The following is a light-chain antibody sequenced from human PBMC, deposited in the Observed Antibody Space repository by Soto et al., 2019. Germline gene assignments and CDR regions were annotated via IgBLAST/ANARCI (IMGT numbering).Light chain of an antibody. CDR2: MAS. V-gene: IGKV1-39*01. Sequence: DIQITQSASSLSASXXDRVPITGRASQTISSYVNWDQQKPGTAPQXXRDMASRLQGLGPSMFSGRGSGTDFTLTSGSLQPAAFATYYCQHSYRTTTTFGPGTRLDIK. J-gene: IGKJ5*01. CDR1: QTISSY. CDR3: QHSYRTTTT.